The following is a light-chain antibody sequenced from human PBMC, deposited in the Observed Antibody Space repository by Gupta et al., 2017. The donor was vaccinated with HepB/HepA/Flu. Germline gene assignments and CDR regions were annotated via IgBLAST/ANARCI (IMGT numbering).Light chain of an antibody. Sequence: QPVLTHPPSVSAAPGPTVTISCSGSSSNIGNTHVSWYQQHPGPAPEPPIFITNKRPSRLPDRFPGSGSGTGATLAMTRRQTRDEDEYYCESWDGSLSPGHYVFGTGTKVTVL. CDR1: SSNIGNTH. V-gene: IGLV1-51*01. CDR2: ITN. J-gene: IGLJ1*01. CDR3: ESWDGSLSPGHYV.